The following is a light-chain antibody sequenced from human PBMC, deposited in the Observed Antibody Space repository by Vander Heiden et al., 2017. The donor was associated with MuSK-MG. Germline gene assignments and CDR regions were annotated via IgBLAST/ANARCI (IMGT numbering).Light chain of an antibody. CDR2: SAS. Sequence: EIVMTQSPATLSVSPGERAALSCRASQSVSSNLAWYQQKPGQAPRLLIYSASTRATGIPARFSGSGSGTEFTLTISSLRSEDFAVYYCQQVNNWPKTFGQGTKVEIK. J-gene: IGKJ1*01. CDR3: QQVNNWPKT. V-gene: IGKV3-15*01. CDR1: QSVSSN.